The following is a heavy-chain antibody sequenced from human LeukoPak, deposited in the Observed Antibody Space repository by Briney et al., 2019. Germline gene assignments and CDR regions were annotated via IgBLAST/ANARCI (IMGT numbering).Heavy chain of an antibody. CDR2: ISWNSGSI. CDR3: AKDPLGELSAFDI. D-gene: IGHD1-26*01. V-gene: IGHV3-9*01. J-gene: IGHJ3*02. CDR1: GFTFDDYA. Sequence: PGRSLRLSCAASGFTFDDYAMHWVRQAPGKGLEWVSGISWNSGSIGYADSVKGRFTISRDNAKNSLYLQMNSLRAEDTALHYCAKDPLGELSAFDIWGQGTMVTVSS.